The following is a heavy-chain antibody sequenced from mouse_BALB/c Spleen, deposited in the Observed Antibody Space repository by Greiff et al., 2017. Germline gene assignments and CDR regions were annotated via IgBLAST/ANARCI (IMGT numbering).Heavy chain of an antibody. Sequence: QVQLKESGPGLVAPSQSLSITCTVSGFSLTSYGVHWVRQPPGKGLEWLGVIWAGGSTNYNSALMSRLSISKDNSKSQVFLKMNSLQTDDTAMYYCASRLTTARAMDDWGQGTSVTVSS. CDR3: ASRLTTARAMDD. CDR2: IWAGGST. J-gene: IGHJ4*01. D-gene: IGHD1-2*01. V-gene: IGHV2-9*02. CDR1: GFSLTSYG.